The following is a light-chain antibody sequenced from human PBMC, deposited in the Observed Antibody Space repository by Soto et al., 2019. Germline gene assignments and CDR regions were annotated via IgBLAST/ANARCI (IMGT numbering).Light chain of an antibody. Sequence: QSVLTQPASVSGSPGQSITISCTGATSGVETYNPVSWYQQHPGKAPKLILYEVTKRPSGISDRFSGSKSGNTASLTISGLQAEDEADYYCCTFITSVVFGGGTKVTVL. CDR2: EVT. V-gene: IGLV2-23*02. CDR3: CTFITSVV. J-gene: IGLJ2*01. CDR1: TSGVETYNP.